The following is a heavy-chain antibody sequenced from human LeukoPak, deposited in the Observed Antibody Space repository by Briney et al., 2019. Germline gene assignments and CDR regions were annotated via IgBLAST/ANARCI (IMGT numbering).Heavy chain of an antibody. CDR3: ARASWTSPTNS. Sequence: GGSLRLSCAASGFTFSDYWMSWVRQAPGRGLEWVAYINKDGGEIFYVDSMKGRFTSSRDNAKNSLYLQMNSLRAEDTAVYYCARASWTSPTNSWGQGTLVTVSS. CDR2: INKDGGEI. V-gene: IGHV3-7*01. CDR1: GFTFSDYW. J-gene: IGHJ4*02. D-gene: IGHD3/OR15-3a*01.